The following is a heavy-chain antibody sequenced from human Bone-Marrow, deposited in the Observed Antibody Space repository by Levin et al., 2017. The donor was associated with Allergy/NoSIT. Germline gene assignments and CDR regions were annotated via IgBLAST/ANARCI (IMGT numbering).Heavy chain of an antibody. CDR2: IWYSGSRQ. CDR3: ARDIGYEATFYGLDV. CDR1: GFTFTSYG. V-gene: IGHV3-33*01. Sequence: GESLKISCAASGFTFTSYGMHWVRQAPGKGLEWVAVIWYSGSRQYYGESVKGRLTISRDSSKNTLFLQMNNLTVEDTAVYFCARDIGYEATFYGLDVWGQGTTVTVSS. J-gene: IGHJ6*02. D-gene: IGHD5-12*01.